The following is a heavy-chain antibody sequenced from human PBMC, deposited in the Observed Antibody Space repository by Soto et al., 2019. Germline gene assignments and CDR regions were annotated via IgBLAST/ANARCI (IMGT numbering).Heavy chain of an antibody. CDR1: GYTFTGYY. CDR2: INPNSGGT. D-gene: IGHD6-19*01. J-gene: IGHJ6*02. CDR3: ARVRQWLAAYYYYYYGMDV. Sequence: GPSVKVSCKASGYTFTGYYMHWVRQAPGRGLEWMGWINPNSGGTNYAQKFQGRVTMTRDTSISTAYMELSRLRSDDTAVYYCARVRQWLAAYYYYYYGMDVWGQGTTVTSP. V-gene: IGHV1-2*02.